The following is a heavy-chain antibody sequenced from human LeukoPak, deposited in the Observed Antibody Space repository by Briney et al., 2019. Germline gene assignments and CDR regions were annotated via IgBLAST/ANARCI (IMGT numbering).Heavy chain of an antibody. D-gene: IGHD3-22*01. J-gene: IGHJ3*02. CDR1: GLTNSSNA. CDR3: ASDGSSGYYDAFDI. Sequence: RPSFADRGLTNSSNAMWWAHQYQRKGLEWVSAISGSGGSTYYADSVKGRFTISRDNSKNTLYLQMNSLRAEDTAVYYCASDGSSGYYDAFDIWGQGTMVTVSS. CDR2: ISGSGGST. V-gene: IGHV3-23*01.